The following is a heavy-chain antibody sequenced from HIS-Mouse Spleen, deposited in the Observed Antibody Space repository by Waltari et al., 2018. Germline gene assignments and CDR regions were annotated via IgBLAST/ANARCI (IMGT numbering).Heavy chain of an antibody. CDR3: ARDPRWNDGIDY. CDR1: GGSISSSSYY. Sequence: QLQLQESGPGLVKPSETLSLTCTVSGGSISSSSYYWGWIRQPPGKGLEWIGSIYYSGGTYCNPSLKSRVTISVYTSKNQFSLKLSSVTAADTAVYYCARDPRWNDGIDYWGQGTLVTVSS. J-gene: IGHJ4*02. D-gene: IGHD1-1*01. V-gene: IGHV4-39*07. CDR2: IYYSGGT.